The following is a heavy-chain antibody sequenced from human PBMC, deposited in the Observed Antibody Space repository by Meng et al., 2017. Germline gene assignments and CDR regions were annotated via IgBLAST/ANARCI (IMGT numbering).Heavy chain of an antibody. CDR1: GFTVSSNY. D-gene: IGHD3-10*01. CDR3: ARGAPSTYYYGSGAWDWFDP. J-gene: IGHJ5*02. Sequence: LSLTCAASGFTVSSNYMSWVRQAPGKGLEWVSVIYSGGSTYYADSVKGRFTISRDNSKNTLYLQMNSLRAEDTAVYYCARGAPSTYYYGSGAWDWFDPWGQGTLVTVSS. V-gene: IGHV3-66*02. CDR2: IYSGGST.